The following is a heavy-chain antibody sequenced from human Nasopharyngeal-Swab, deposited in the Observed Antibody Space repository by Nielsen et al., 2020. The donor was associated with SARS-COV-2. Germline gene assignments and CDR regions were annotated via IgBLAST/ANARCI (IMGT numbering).Heavy chain of an antibody. CDR3: ARGPGYSYGRHPFDY. V-gene: IGHV4-34*01. D-gene: IGHD5-18*01. J-gene: IGHJ4*02. CDR1: GWSFSGYY. Sequence: SETLSLTCAVYGWSFSGYYWSWICQPPGKGLEWIGEINHSGSSNYNPSLKSGVTISADTTNNSFSLKLRPVTAADTAVYYCARGPGYSYGRHPFDYWGQGTLVTVSS. CDR2: INHSGSS.